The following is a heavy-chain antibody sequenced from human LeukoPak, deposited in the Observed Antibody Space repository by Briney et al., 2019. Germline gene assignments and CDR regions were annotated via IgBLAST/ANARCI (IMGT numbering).Heavy chain of an antibody. CDR2: INYSGIT. CDR3: ARFYYDSSGYGFDP. Sequence: SETLSLTCTVSGGSIRGYYWSWIRQPPGKGLEWIGYINYSGITNYNPSLKSRVTISVDTSTNQFSLKLSSVTAADTAVYYCARFYYDSSGYGFDPWGQGTLVTVSS. V-gene: IGHV4-59*01. J-gene: IGHJ5*02. CDR1: GGSIRGYY. D-gene: IGHD3-22*01.